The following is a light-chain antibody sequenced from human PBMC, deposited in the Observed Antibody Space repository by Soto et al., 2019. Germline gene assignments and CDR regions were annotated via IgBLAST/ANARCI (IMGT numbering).Light chain of an antibody. J-gene: IGLJ1*01. CDR2: EVS. Sequence: QSALNQPASVSGSPGQSITISCTGTSSDVGSYNLVSWYQQHPGKAPKLMIYEVSKRPSGVSNRFSGSKSGNTASLTISGLQAEDDADYYCCSYAGSSTFGPYVFGSGTKVTVL. CDR1: SSDVGSYNL. CDR3: CSYAGSSTFGPYV. V-gene: IGLV2-23*02.